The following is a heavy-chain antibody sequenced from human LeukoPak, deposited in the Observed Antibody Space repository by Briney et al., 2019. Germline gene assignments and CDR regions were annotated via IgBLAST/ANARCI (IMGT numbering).Heavy chain of an antibody. CDR2: IYPGDSDT. CDR3: ARHSYDYVWGSYRYYPDY. Sequence: GESLKISFKGSGYRFTSYWIGWVRQMPGKGLEWMGIIYPGDSDTRYSPSFQGQVTISADKSISTAYLQWSSLKASDTAMYYCARHSYDYVWGSYRYYPDYWGQGTLVTVSS. V-gene: IGHV5-51*01. D-gene: IGHD3-16*02. CDR1: GYRFTSYW. J-gene: IGHJ4*02.